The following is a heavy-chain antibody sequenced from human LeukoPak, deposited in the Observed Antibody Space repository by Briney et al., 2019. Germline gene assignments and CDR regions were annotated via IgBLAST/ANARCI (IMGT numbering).Heavy chain of an antibody. V-gene: IGHV3-9*01. CDR2: MSWTSGSI. Sequence: PGGSLRLSCAATGFTFDDYVIHWVRQGPGKGLEWVAAMSWTSGSIAYADSVKGRFNIFRDNAQSSLYLQMNSLRAEDTAFYYCARSSGSYHGYYGVEVWGQGTTVIVSS. D-gene: IGHD6-19*01. CDR3: ARSSGSYHGYYGVEV. CDR1: GFTFDDYV. J-gene: IGHJ6*02.